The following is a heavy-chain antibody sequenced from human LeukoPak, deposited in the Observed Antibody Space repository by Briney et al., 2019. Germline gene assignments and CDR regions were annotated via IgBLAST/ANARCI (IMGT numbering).Heavy chain of an antibody. V-gene: IGHV1-8*01. CDR2: MNHNSGNT. CDR3: ARGPRRIAAAGTYYFDY. CDR1: GYTFTSYD. D-gene: IGHD6-13*01. J-gene: IGHJ4*02. Sequence: VASVTVSCKASGYTFTSYDFNWVRQATGQGLEWMGWMNHNSGNTGYAQKLQGRVTMTRNTSISTAYMELSSLRSEDTAVYYCARGPRRIAAAGTYYFDYWGQGTLVTVSS.